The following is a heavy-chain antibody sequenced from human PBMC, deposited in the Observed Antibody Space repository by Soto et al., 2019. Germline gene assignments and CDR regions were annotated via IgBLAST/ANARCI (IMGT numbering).Heavy chain of an antibody. Sequence: PSETLSLTCTVSGFSISSFYLIWIRQPPGKGLEWIGYIYYSGSTNYNPSLKSRVTMSVDTSKNQFSLQLSSVTAADRAVYYRTRGHTYLIYRGQGTPVTVSS. CDR1: GFSISSFY. J-gene: IGHJ4*02. D-gene: IGHD3-10*01. CDR2: IYYSGST. V-gene: IGHV4-59*01. CDR3: TRGHTYLIY.